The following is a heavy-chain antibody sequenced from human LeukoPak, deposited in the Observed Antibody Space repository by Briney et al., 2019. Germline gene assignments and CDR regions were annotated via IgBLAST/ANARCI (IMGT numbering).Heavy chain of an antibody. Sequence: GGSLRLSCAASGFTFSSYEMNWVRQAPGKGLEWVSYISSSGSTIYYADSVKGRFTISRDNAKNSLYLQMNSLRAEDTAVYYCARDPRHGYNYGAFDIRGQGTMVTVSS. CDR1: GFTFSSYE. D-gene: IGHD5-24*01. J-gene: IGHJ3*02. V-gene: IGHV3-48*03. CDR3: ARDPRHGYNYGAFDI. CDR2: ISSSGSTI.